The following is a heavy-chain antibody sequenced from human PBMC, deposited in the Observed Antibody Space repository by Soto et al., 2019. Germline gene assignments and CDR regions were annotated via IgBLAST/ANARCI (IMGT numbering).Heavy chain of an antibody. J-gene: IGHJ6*02. D-gene: IGHD6-13*01. CDR1: GFTTSSYG. CDR3: AKGREQQLIRIGLDV. CDR2: ISSDGSNE. Sequence: QVQLVESGGGVVQPGRSLRLSCAAAGFTTSSYGMHWVRQAPGKGLEWVASISSDGSNEDYVDSVKGRFTVSRDNSKNTLYLQMNSLRAEDTAVYFCAKGREQQLIRIGLDVWGRGTTVTISS. V-gene: IGHV3-30*18.